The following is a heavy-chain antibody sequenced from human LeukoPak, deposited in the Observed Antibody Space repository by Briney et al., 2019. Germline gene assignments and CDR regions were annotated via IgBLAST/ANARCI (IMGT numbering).Heavy chain of an antibody. CDR3: ARDKDYYDSSGYYRAFDI. V-gene: IGHV3-7*01. Sequence: GGSLRLSCVVSGFSVSNNYVSWVRQAPGKGLEWVANIKQDGSEKYYVDSVKGRFTISRDNAKNSLYLQMNSLRAEDTAVYYCARDKDYYDSSGYYRAFDIWGQGTMVTVSS. CDR1: GFSVSNNY. CDR2: IKQDGSEK. D-gene: IGHD3-22*01. J-gene: IGHJ3*02.